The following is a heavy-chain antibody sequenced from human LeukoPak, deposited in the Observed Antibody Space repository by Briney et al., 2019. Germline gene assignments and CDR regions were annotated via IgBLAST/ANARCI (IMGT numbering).Heavy chain of an antibody. V-gene: IGHV5-51*01. Sequence: GESLKISCKGSGYSFTSYWIGWVRQMPGKGLEWMGIIYPGDSDTRYSPSFQGQVTISADKSICTAYLQWSSLKASDTAMYYCARQSWFGGLSADVGNWFDPWGQGTLVTVSS. CDR1: GYSFTSYW. D-gene: IGHD3-10*01. CDR2: IYPGDSDT. J-gene: IGHJ5*02. CDR3: ARQSWFGGLSADVGNWFDP.